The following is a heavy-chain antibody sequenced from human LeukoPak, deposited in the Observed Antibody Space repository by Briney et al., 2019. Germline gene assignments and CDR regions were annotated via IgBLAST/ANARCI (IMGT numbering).Heavy chain of an antibody. CDR3: ASSAGSFFPFVY. CDR1: GGSISGYY. Sequence: PSETLSLTCSVSGGSISGYYWNWIRQPAGKGLEWIGRIYPSGSTNYNPSLKSRVSILVDRSKRQFSLKLSSVTAADTAMYYCASSAGSFFPFVYWGQGTLVTVSS. D-gene: IGHD6-13*01. J-gene: IGHJ4*02. CDR2: IYPSGST. V-gene: IGHV4-4*07.